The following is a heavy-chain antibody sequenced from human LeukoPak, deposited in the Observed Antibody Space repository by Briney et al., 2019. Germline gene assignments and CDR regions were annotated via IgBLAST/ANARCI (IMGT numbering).Heavy chain of an antibody. Sequence: VSVEVSCKASGYTFTSYDINWVRQATGQGLEWMGWMNPNSGNTGYAQKFQGRVTMTRNTSISTAYMELSSLRSEDTAVYYCARVRPSHVRYFDWLSDYWGQGALVTVSS. CDR2: MNPNSGNT. D-gene: IGHD3-9*01. CDR3: ARVRPSHVRYFDWLSDY. CDR1: GYTFTSYD. V-gene: IGHV1-8*01. J-gene: IGHJ4*02.